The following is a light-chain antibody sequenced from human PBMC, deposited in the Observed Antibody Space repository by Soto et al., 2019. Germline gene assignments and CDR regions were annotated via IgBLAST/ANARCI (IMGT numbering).Light chain of an antibody. CDR2: DNN. J-gene: IGLJ2*01. V-gene: IGLV1-51*01. CDR1: SSNIGNNY. CDR3: ATWDSSLSAVV. Sequence: QSVLTQPPSVPAAPGQKVTISCSGSSSNIGNNYVSWYQQLPGTAPKLITHDNNKRPSGIPDRFSGSKSGTSATLGITGLQSGDEADYYCATWDSSLSAVVFGGGTKLTVL.